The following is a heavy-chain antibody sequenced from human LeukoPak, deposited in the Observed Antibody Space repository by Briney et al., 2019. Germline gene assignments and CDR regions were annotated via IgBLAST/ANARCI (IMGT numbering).Heavy chain of an antibody. V-gene: IGHV1-69*13. Sequence: SVKVSCKASGGTFSSYAISWVRQAPGQGLEWMGGIIPIFGTANYAQKFQGRVTITADESTSTAYMELSSLRSEDTAVYYCAKTAGIAAAGAFDPWGQGTLATVSS. D-gene: IGHD6-13*01. J-gene: IGHJ5*02. CDR3: AKTAGIAAAGAFDP. CDR1: GGTFSSYA. CDR2: IIPIFGTA.